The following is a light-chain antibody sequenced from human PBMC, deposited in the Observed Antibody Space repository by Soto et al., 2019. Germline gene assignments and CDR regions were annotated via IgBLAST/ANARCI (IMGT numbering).Light chain of an antibody. CDR1: KNDIGVYDF. CDR2: EVV. V-gene: IGLV2-8*01. Sequence: QSALAQPPSASGSPGQSVTISCTGTKNDIGVYDFVSWYQHHPGKAPRLIIYEVVQRPSGVPDRFSGSKSGNTASLTVSGLQAEDEADYYCSSYAGGNSYVFGSGTKVTVL. J-gene: IGLJ1*01. CDR3: SSYAGGNSYV.